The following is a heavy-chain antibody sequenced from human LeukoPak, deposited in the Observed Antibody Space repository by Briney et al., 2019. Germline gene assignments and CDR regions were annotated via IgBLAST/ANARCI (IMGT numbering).Heavy chain of an antibody. CDR1: GYTFTSYG. Sequence: ASVKVSCKASGYTFTSYGISWVRQAPGQGLEWMGWISAYNGNTNYAQKLQGRVSITRDMSTSTIYMELSSLRSDDTAVYYCARSVTIFGVATLGYWGQGTPVTVSS. J-gene: IGHJ4*02. CDR3: ARSVTIFGVATLGY. CDR2: ISAYNGNT. V-gene: IGHV1-18*01. D-gene: IGHD3-3*01.